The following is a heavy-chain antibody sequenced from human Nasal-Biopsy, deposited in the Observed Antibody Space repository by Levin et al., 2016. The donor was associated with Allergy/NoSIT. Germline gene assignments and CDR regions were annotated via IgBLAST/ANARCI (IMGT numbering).Heavy chain of an antibody. CDR1: GYSFTSYW. CDR2: IYPGDSDT. V-gene: IGHV5-51*01. Sequence: GESLKISCKGSGYSFTSYWIGWVRQMPGKGLEWMGIIYPGDSDTRYSPSFQGQVTISADKSISTAYLQWSSLKASDTAMYYCARRRRYHDILTGYWMAASMDVWGQGTTVTVSS. CDR3: ARRRRYHDILTGYWMAASMDV. J-gene: IGHJ6*02. D-gene: IGHD3-9*01.